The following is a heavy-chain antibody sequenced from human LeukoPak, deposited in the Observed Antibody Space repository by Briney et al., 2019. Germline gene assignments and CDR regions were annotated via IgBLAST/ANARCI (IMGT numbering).Heavy chain of an antibody. J-gene: IGHJ6*03. CDR2: ISSSGSTI. CDR1: GFTFSSYE. V-gene: IGHV3-48*03. D-gene: IGHD6-19*01. CDR3: ARVVGVAWSERRPGQYYMDV. Sequence: GGSLRLSCAASGFTFSSYEMNWVRQAPGKGLEWVSYISSSGSTIYYADSVKGRFTISRDNAKNSLYLQMNSLRAEDTAVYYCARVVGVAWSERRPGQYYMDVWGKGTTVTVSS.